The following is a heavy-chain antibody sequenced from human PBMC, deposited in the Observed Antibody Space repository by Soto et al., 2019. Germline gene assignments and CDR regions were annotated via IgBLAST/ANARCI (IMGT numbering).Heavy chain of an antibody. CDR1: GFTFSSYA. V-gene: IGHV3-23*01. J-gene: IGHJ6*03. CDR2: ISCSGGST. D-gene: IGHD2-2*01. Sequence: PGGSLRLSCAASGFTFSSYAMSWVRQAPGKGLEWVSAISCSGGSTYYADSVKGRFTISRDNSKNTLYLQMNSLRAEDTAVYYCAKLGADIVVVPAAIYYYYYMDVWGKGTTVTV. CDR3: AKLGADIVVVPAAIYYYYYMDV.